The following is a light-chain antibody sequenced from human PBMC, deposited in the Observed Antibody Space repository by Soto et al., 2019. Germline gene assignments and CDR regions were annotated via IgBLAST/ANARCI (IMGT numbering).Light chain of an antibody. J-gene: IGKJ4*01. Sequence: DIHLTQSPSFLSASVGDRVTITCRPNQAVPSKIAWYQQKPGKPPKFLINGEPTLHSGFPSRFSGRKSGTQFTLTIDSLQPEDFATYYCQQVKTYPRSFGGGTKVEIK. CDR3: QQVKTYPRS. CDR2: GEP. CDR1: QAVPSK. V-gene: IGKV1-9*01.